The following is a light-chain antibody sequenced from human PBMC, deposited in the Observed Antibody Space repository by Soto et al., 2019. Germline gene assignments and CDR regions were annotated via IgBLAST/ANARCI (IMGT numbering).Light chain of an antibody. Sequence: DIQMTQSPSTLSASVGDRVTITCRASQSISSWLAWYQQKPGKAPKLLIYKASSLESGVPSRFSGSGSGTEFTLTISSLQPDDCATYYCQQYNSYPWTCGQGTKVEIK. CDR3: QQYNSYPWT. CDR1: QSISSW. V-gene: IGKV1-5*03. CDR2: KAS. J-gene: IGKJ1*01.